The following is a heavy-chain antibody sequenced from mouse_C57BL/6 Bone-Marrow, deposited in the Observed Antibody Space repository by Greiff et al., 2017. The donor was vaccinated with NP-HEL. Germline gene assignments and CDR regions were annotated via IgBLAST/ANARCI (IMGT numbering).Heavy chain of an antibody. CDR1: GYTFTSYW. CDR2: IHPSDSDT. J-gene: IGHJ4*01. Sequence: VQLQQPGAELVKPGASVKVSCKASGYTFTSYWMHWVKQRPGQGLEWLGRIHPSDSDTNYNQKFKGKATLTVDKSSSTAYMQLSSLTSEDSAVYYCAIDGGTTVVGAMDYWGQGTSVTVSS. CDR3: AIDGGTTVVGAMDY. V-gene: IGHV1-74*01. D-gene: IGHD1-1*01.